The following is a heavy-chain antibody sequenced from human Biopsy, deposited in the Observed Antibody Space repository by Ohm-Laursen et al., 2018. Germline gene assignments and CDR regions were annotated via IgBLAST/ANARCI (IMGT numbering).Heavy chain of an antibody. V-gene: IGHV4-59*11. J-gene: IGHJ6*02. D-gene: IGHD4-11*01. CDR3: ARDSGILNYGNFKYYHYYGMDV. Sequence: LRLSCTASGFTYTTLAMSWIRQPPGKGLEWIGHIYYSVMTNYNPSLQSRVSISVDTSRNQVSLTLSSVTAADTAVYYCARDSGILNYGNFKYYHYYGMDVWGQGTKVTVSS. CDR2: IYYSVMT. CDR1: GFTYTTLA.